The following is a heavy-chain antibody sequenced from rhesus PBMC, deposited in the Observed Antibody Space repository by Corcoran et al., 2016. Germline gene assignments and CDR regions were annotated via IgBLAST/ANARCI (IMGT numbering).Heavy chain of an antibody. D-gene: IGHD6-31*01. Sequence: EVQLVQSGAEVKRPGESLTISCKTSGYSFTSYWIIWVRQMTGKGLEWMGKMEPSESDNRYSPSFKGQVTISADKSISTTYLQWSSLKASDSATYYCAKGDSSGWYFDYWGQGVLVTVSS. V-gene: IGHV5-2*01. CDR1: GYSFTSYW. J-gene: IGHJ4*01. CDR3: AKGDSSGWYFDY. CDR2: MEPSESDN.